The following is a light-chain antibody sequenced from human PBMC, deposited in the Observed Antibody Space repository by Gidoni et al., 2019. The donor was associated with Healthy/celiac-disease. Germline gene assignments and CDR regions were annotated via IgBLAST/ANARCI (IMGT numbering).Light chain of an antibody. CDR2: GAS. V-gene: IGKV3-20*01. CDR3: QQYGSSPRT. Sequence: EIVLTQSPGTLSLSPGERATLSCRSGQSVRSSYLAWYQQKPSQAPRLLIYGASSRATGIPDRFSGSGSGTAFTLTISRLEPEDFAVYYCQQYGSSPRTFGQGTKVEIK. J-gene: IGKJ1*01. CDR1: QSVRSSY.